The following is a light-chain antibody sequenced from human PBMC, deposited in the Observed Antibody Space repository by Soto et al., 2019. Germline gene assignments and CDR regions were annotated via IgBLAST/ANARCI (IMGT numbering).Light chain of an antibody. J-gene: IGLJ1*01. V-gene: IGLV2-14*01. CDR1: SSEVGGYNY. Sequence: QSVLTQPASVSGSPGQSITISCTGTSSEVGGYNYVSWYQQHPGKAPKLMIYDVSNRPSGISNRFSGSKSGNTASLTISGLQAEDEADYYCSSYTGSSTDVFGTGTKVT. CDR2: DVS. CDR3: SSYTGSSTDV.